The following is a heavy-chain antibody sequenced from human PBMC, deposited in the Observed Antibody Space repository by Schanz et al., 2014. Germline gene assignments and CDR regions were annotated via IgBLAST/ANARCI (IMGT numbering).Heavy chain of an antibody. D-gene: IGHD3-3*01. CDR2: ISWNSGSI. CDR1: GFTFDDYA. J-gene: IGHJ4*02. V-gene: IGHV3-9*01. CDR3: VKDIYDFWSGNFDY. Sequence: EVQLVESGGGLVQPGRSLRLSCAASGFTFDDYAMHWVRQAPGKGLEWVSGISWNSGSIGYEESVKGRFTISRDNAKTSLYLQMNSLRAEATALYFCVKDIYDFWSGNFDYWGQGTLVTVSS.